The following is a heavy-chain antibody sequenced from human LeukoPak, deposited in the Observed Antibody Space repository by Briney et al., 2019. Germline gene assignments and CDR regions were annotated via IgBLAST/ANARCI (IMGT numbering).Heavy chain of an antibody. CDR1: GYTFTAYY. V-gene: IGHV1-2*02. CDR3: AKDRMITFGGVTVTTTKYGMDV. J-gene: IGHJ6*02. CDR2: INPNSGGT. Sequence: ASAKVSCKAPGYTFTAYYMHWVRQAPGQGLEWMGWINPNSGGTTYAQKFQGRVTMARDTSISTAYMELSRLTSDDTAIYYCAKDRMITFGGVTVTTTKYGMDVWGQGTTVTVSS. D-gene: IGHD3-16*02.